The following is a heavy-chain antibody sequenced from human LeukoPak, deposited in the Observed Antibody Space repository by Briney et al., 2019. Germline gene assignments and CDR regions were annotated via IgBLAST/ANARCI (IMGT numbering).Heavy chain of an antibody. V-gene: IGHV3-53*01. Sequence: SGGSLRLSCAASGFTVSSNYMTWVRQAPGKGLEWVSIIYSGGSTSYAGSVKGRFTISRDNSKNTLYLQMNSLRAEDTAVYYCAHVGFHRDYWGQGTLVTVSS. CDR1: GFTVSSNY. CDR3: AHVGFHRDY. J-gene: IGHJ4*02. D-gene: IGHD3-16*01. CDR2: IYSGGST.